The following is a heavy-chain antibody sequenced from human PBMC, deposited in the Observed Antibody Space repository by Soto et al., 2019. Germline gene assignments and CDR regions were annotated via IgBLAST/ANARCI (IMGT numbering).Heavy chain of an antibody. Sequence: QVQLVQSGAEVKKPGASVKVSCKASGYTFTSYYMHWVRQAPGQGLEWLGIINPSGGSTSYEQKFQGTITMTRDTSTSTVYMKLSSLRSEDTAVYYCARSSTVTTPYYYYGMDVWGQGTTVTVSS. CDR2: INPSGGST. CDR1: GYTFTSYY. CDR3: ARSSTVTTPYYYYGMDV. D-gene: IGHD4-17*01. J-gene: IGHJ6*02. V-gene: IGHV1-46*01.